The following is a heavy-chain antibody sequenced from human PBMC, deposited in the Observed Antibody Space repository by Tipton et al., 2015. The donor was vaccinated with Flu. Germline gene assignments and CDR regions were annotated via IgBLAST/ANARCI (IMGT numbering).Heavy chain of an antibody. CDR1: GFTFANYW. V-gene: IGHV3-7*01. Sequence: GSLRLSCAASGFTFANYWMNWVRQAPGKGLEWVANINEDGTKIHYVGSVKGRFTISRDNAKNLGYLQMNSLSVEDTAVYYCVRAIAAAGSYWGQGILVTVSS. CDR3: VRAIAAAGSY. CDR2: INEDGTKI. J-gene: IGHJ4*02. D-gene: IGHD6-13*01.